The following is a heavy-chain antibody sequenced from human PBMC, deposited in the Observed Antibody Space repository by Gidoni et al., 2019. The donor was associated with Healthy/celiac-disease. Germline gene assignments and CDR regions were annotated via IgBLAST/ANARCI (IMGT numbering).Heavy chain of an antibody. CDR2: INHSGST. D-gene: IGHD6-19*01. Sequence: QVPLQQWAAGLLKPSATLSLPCAVSGGSFFGSSWSSIRQPPGKGLEWIGEINHSGSTNYNPSLKSRVTISVDTSKNQFSLKLSSVTAADTAVYYCARVKQWLVSPRYYFDYWGQGTLVTVSS. J-gene: IGHJ4*02. CDR1: GGSFFGSS. V-gene: IGHV4-34*01. CDR3: ARVKQWLVSPRYYFDY.